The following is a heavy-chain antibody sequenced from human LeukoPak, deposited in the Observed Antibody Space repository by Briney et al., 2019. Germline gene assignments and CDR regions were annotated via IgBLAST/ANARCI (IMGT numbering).Heavy chain of an antibody. J-gene: IGHJ4*02. V-gene: IGHV3-23*01. CDR2: IRGSGGRT. CDR1: GFTFSSHA. D-gene: IGHD3-9*01. CDR3: AKDHNDILTDTFDY. Sequence: GESLRLSCAASGFTFSSHAMSWVRQAPGKGLEWVSAIRGSGGRTYYADSVKGRFTISRDNSKNTLYLQMNSLRAEDTAVYYCAKDHNDILTDTFDYWGQGALVTVSP.